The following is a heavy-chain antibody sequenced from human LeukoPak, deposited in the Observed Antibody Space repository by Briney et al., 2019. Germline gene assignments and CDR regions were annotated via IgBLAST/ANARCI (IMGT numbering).Heavy chain of an antibody. D-gene: IGHD1-14*01. CDR3: ARDVRHQKGIGDNQNFDY. Sequence: PSQTLSLTCAISGDSVSSYSTAWNWIRQSPSRCLEWLGRTYYRAKWYSDYTESVKSRITINADPSKNQFSLQLNSVTPEDTAVYFCARDVRHQKGIGDNQNFDYWGQGTLVTVSS. CDR2: TYYRAKWYS. J-gene: IGHJ4*02. V-gene: IGHV6-1*01. CDR1: GDSVSSYSTA.